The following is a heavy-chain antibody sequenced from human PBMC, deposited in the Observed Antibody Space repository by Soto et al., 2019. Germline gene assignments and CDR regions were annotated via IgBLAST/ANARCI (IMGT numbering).Heavy chain of an antibody. V-gene: IGHV2-5*01. CDR2: IYWSGDE. Sequence: QGTLKESGPTLVKPTQTLTLTCSFSGFSLSTSGVGVGWIRQPPGKALEWLALIYWSGDEHYRPSLKSRLSITKDTSKNHVVLIMTDMDPVDTATYYCARGVGTLPVFAFDIWGQGTMVTVSS. CDR1: GFSLSTSGVG. CDR3: ARGVGTLPVFAFDI. J-gene: IGHJ3*02. D-gene: IGHD1-7*01.